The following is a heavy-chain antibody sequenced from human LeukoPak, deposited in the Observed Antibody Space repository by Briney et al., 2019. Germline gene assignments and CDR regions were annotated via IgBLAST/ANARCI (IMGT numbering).Heavy chain of an antibody. CDR3: AAGGKYKRSRFDY. CDR2: IIPIFGTA. V-gene: IGHV1-69*06. Sequence: SVKVSRKASGGTFSSYAISWVRQAPGQGLEWMGGIIPIFGTANYAQKFQGRVTITADKSTSTAYMELSSLRSEDTAVYYCAAGGKYKRSRFDYWGQGTLVTVSS. J-gene: IGHJ4*02. CDR1: GGTFSSYA. D-gene: IGHD1-1*01.